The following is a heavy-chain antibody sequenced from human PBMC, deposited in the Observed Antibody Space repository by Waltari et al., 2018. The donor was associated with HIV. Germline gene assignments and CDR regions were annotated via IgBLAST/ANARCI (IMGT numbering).Heavy chain of an antibody. J-gene: IGHJ3*02. Sequence: QVQLVQSGAEVKKPGSSVKVSCKASGGTFSSYAISWVRQAPGQGLEWMGGIIPIFGKANYAQKFQGRVTITADESTSTAYMELSSLRSEDTAVYYCAREGDYYDSSGPDAFDIWGQGTMVTVSS. CDR3: AREGDYYDSSGPDAFDI. CDR1: GGTFSSYA. CDR2: IIPIFGKA. V-gene: IGHV1-69*01. D-gene: IGHD3-22*01.